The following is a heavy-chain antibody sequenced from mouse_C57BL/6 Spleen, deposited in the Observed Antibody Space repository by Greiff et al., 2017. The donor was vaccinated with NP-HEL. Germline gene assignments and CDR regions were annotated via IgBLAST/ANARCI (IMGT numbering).Heavy chain of an antibody. Sequence: EVQRVESGGGLVKPGGSLKLSCAASGFTFSSYAMSWVRQTPEKRLEWVATISDGGSYTYYPDHVSGRFTISSESAKYYLCLQLSHLKSEDTAMYYCARDVRLGDYFDVWGQGTTRTVSS. CDR1: GFTFSSYA. CDR2: ISDGGSYT. CDR3: ARDVRLGDYFDV. V-gene: IGHV5-4*01. J-gene: IGHJ2*01. D-gene: IGHD2-4*01.